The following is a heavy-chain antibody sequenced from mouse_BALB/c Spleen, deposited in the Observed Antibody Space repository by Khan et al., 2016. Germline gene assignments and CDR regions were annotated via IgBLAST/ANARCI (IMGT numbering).Heavy chain of an antibody. V-gene: IGHV10-1*02. D-gene: IGHD1-1*01. CDR2: IRTKSNNLST. Sequence: EVQLVESGGGLVQPKGSLKLSCAASGFTFNTYAMDWVRQAPGKGLEWVARIRTKSNNLSTYYADSVKDRITISRDDSQSMLYLQMNNLKTEDTAMYYYVRQNLRWYFDVWGAGTTVTVSS. J-gene: IGHJ1*01. CDR1: GFTFNTYA. CDR3: VRQNLRWYFDV.